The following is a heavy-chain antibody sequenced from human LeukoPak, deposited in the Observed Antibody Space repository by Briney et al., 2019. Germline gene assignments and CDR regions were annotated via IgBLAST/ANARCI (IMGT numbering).Heavy chain of an antibody. J-gene: IGHJ6*03. Sequence: GGSLRLSCAASGFSFSSYNINWVRQAPGKGLEWVSSISSSGSYIYYADSVKGRFTISRDNAKNSLYLQMNSLRAEDTAVYYCARVGSVVPAAIDYYYMDVWGKGTTVTVSS. D-gene: IGHD2-2*01. V-gene: IGHV3-21*01. CDR2: ISSSGSYI. CDR3: ARVGSVVPAAIDYYYMDV. CDR1: GFSFSSYN.